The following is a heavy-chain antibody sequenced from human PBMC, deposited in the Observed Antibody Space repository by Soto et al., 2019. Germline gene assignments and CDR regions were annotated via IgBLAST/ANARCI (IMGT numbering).Heavy chain of an antibody. J-gene: IGHJ4*01. CDR3: AREADMAAKNFEY. CDR1: RNTFTGNF. D-gene: IGHD6-6*01. V-gene: IGHV1-46*01. CDR2: TFPGGSRT. Sequence: ASVKVSCKACRNTFTGNFMQWPRQAPGQGLEWLGVTFPGGSRTVYAQNFQGRLTMTRDTSASTVYMELSSLRSEDTAIYYCAREADMAAKNFEYWGQGTLVTVS.